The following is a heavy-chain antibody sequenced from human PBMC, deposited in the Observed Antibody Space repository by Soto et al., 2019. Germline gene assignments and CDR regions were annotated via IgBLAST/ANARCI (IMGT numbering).Heavy chain of an antibody. CDR2: IIPIFGTA. D-gene: IGHD5-12*01. Sequence: QVQLVQSGAEVKKPGSSVKVSCKASGGTFSSYAISWVRQAPGQGLEWMGGIIPIFGTANYAQKFQGRVTITADESTSTAYMELSSLRSEDTAVYYCASCPVDIVAKTYYYYGMDVWGQGTTVTVSS. J-gene: IGHJ6*02. V-gene: IGHV1-69*01. CDR1: GGTFSSYA. CDR3: ASCPVDIVAKTYYYYGMDV.